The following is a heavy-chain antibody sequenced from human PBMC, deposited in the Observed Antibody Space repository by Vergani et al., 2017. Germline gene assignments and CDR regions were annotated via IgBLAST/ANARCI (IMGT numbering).Heavy chain of an antibody. Sequence: QLQLQESGPGLVKPSETLSLTCTVSGGSISSSSYYWGWIRQPPGKGLEWIGSIYYSGSTYYNPSLKSRVTISVDTSKNQFSLKLSSVTAADTAVYYCARLGDCSSTSCYRYYYYGMDVWGQXP. CDR2: IYYSGST. V-gene: IGHV4-39*01. CDR1: GGSISSSSYY. CDR3: ARLGDCSSTSCYRYYYYGMDV. J-gene: IGHJ6*02. D-gene: IGHD2-2*01.